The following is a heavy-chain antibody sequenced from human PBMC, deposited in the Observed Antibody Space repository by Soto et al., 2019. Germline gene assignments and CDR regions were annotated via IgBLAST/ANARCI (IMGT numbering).Heavy chain of an antibody. V-gene: IGHV3-30-3*01. J-gene: IGHJ4*02. CDR2: IAYDGSNK. CDR1: GFTFSRYA. D-gene: IGHD2-15*01. CDR3: ARETVVAARTPVWDY. Sequence: QVQLVESGGGVVQPGGSLRLSCAASGFTFSRYAMHWVRQAPGKGLEWVAVIAYDGSNKYYADSVKGRFTISRDNSKHTLYWQMNSLRAGDTAVYYCARETVVAARTPVWDYWGQGTMVTVSS.